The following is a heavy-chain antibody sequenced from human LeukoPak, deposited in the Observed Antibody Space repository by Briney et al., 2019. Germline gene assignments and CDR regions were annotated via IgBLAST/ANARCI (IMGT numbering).Heavy chain of an antibody. V-gene: IGHV3-9*01. Sequence: GRSLRLSCAASGLTFDDYAMHWVRQAPGKGLEWVSGISWNSGSIGYADSVKGRFTISRDNAKNALYLQMNSLRAEDTALYYCAKEIDLRQLASFDYWGQGTLVAVSS. CDR3: AKEIDLRQLASFDY. D-gene: IGHD6-6*01. J-gene: IGHJ4*02. CDR1: GLTFDDYA. CDR2: ISWNSGSI.